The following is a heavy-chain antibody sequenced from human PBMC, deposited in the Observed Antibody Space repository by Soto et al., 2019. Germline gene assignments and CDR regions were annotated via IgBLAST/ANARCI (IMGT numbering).Heavy chain of an antibody. CDR1: GFTVYDYA. CDR2: INWNSGSI. CDR3: VKDESINWYSGHFRH. J-gene: IGHJ1*01. D-gene: IGHD6-13*01. V-gene: IGHV3-9*01. Sequence: GGSMRLSCAASGFTVYDYAMHWFRQVPGKGLEWVSGINWNSGSIGYGDSVKGRFAISRDNAKNSLHLQMNSLSAEDTAFYYCVKDESINWYSGHFRHWGQGTLVTVSS.